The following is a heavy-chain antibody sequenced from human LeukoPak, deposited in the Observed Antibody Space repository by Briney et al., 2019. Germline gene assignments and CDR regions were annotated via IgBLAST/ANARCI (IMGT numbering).Heavy chain of an antibody. CDR1: GYTFTSYY. J-gene: IGHJ5*02. V-gene: IGHV1-46*01. CDR2: INPSGGST. CDR3: ARSGAADIVVVPAAIPTDWFDP. Sequence: ASVTVSCKASGYTFTSYYMHWVRQAPGQGLEWMGIINPSGGSTSYAQKFQGRVTMTRDMSTSTVYMELSSLRSEDTAVYYCARSGAADIVVVPAAIPTDWFDPWGQGTLVTVSS. D-gene: IGHD2-2*01.